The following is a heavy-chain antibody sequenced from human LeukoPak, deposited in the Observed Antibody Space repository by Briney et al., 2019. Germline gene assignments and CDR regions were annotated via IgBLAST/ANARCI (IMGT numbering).Heavy chain of an antibody. D-gene: IGHD2-2*02. CDR1: GFTFRSYG. J-gene: IGHJ4*02. Sequence: GGSLRLSYAASGFTFRSYGMHWVRQAPGKGLEWVAFIRYDGSNKYYADSVKGRFTISRDKSKNTLYLQMSSLRAEDTAVYYCARDIVVPAAIPDYWGQGTLVTVSS. CDR2: IRYDGSNK. V-gene: IGHV3-30*02. CDR3: ARDIVVPAAIPDY.